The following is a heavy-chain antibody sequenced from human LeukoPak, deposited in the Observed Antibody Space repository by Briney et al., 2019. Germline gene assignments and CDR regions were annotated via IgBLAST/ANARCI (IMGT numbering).Heavy chain of an antibody. J-gene: IGHJ4*02. D-gene: IGHD2-21*02. CDR3: ARDALAYCGGDCYSSDGHQ. Sequence: GGSLRLSCAASGFTFSDYYMSWIRKAPGKGLEWVSYISSSGSTIYYADSVKGRFTISRDNAKNSLYLQMNSLRAEDTAVYYCARDALAYCGGDCYSSDGHQWGQGTLVTVSS. CDR1: GFTFSDYY. V-gene: IGHV3-11*01. CDR2: ISSSGSTI.